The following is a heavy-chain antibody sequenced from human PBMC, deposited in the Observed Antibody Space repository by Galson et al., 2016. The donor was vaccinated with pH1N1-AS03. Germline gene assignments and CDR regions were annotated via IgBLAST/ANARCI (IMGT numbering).Heavy chain of an antibody. J-gene: IGHJ5*02. Sequence: SVKVSCKASGYTFPNFGMSWVRQAPGQGLEWMGWISPYNGNTQYAQGLEGRVTMTTDTSTNTAYLELRSLTYDDTAVYYCARAAPFDPWGHGTLVIVSS. CDR2: ISPYNGNT. CDR3: ARAAPFDP. V-gene: IGHV1-18*04. CDR1: GYTFPNFG. D-gene: IGHD2-15*01.